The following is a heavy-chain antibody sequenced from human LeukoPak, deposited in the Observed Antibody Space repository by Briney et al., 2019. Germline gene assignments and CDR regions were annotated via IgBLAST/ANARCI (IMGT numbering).Heavy chain of an antibody. CDR2: IYSGGST. V-gene: IGHV3-66*01. Sequence: GGSLRLSCAASGFTVSSNYMSWVRQAPGKGLEWVSVIYSGGSTYYADSVKGRFTISRDNSKNTLYLQMSSLRAEDTAVYYCARDPDYYDSSGYYYDFGYWGQGTLVTVSS. CDR1: GFTVSSNY. D-gene: IGHD3-22*01. J-gene: IGHJ4*02. CDR3: ARDPDYYDSSGYYYDFGY.